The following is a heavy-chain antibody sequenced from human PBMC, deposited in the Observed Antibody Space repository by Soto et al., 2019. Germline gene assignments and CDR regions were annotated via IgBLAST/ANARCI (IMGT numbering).Heavy chain of an antibody. CDR3: AREGIRGMDV. Sequence: APVMVSSMASRNSFTRSDIHLVRQATGQGLEWMGWMNPNSANTGYAQKFQGRVTMTGNTSISTAYMELSSLRSEDTAVYYCAREGIRGMDVWGQGTTVTVS. CDR2: MNPNSANT. V-gene: IGHV1-8*01. D-gene: IGHD3-10*01. J-gene: IGHJ6*02. CDR1: RNSFTRSD.